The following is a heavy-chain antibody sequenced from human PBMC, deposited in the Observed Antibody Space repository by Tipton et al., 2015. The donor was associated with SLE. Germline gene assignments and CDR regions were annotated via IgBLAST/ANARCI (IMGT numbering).Heavy chain of an antibody. J-gene: IGHJ6*02. CDR1: GGSISSGGYY. D-gene: IGHD3-10*01. CDR3: ASGDYYYYGMDV. V-gene: IGHV4-61*08. CDR2: IYYSGST. Sequence: TLSLTCTVSGGSISSGGYYWSWIRQHPGKGLEWIGYIYYSGSTNYNPSLKSRVTISVDTSKNQFSLKLSSVTAADTAVYYCASGDYYYYGMDVWGQGTTVTVSS.